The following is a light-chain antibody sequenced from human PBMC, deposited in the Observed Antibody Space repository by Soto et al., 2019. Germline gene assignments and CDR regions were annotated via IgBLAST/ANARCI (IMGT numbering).Light chain of an antibody. CDR2: KAS. V-gene: IGKV1-5*03. Sequence: DIQMTQSPASLSSSVGCRFTITCRASQSLSIWLAWYQQKPGKAPKLLIYKASTLQSGVPSRFSGSGSGTEFTLTITSLQPDDFATYYCHQYNRFPRTFGQGTKVDIK. CDR1: QSLSIW. CDR3: HQYNRFPRT. J-gene: IGKJ1*01.